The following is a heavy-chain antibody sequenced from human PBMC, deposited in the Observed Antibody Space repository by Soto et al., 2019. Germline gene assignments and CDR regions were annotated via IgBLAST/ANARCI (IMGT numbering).Heavy chain of an antibody. Sequence: VQLLESGGGLVQPGRSLRLSCAASGFSFSSYAMVWVRQAPGKGLEWVSVISARGGSSYFADSVKGRFTISRDNSKNVLSLEMNSLRADDTAIYFCAKGSIEYSASVDNWGQGTLVLVSS. J-gene: IGHJ4*02. D-gene: IGHD5-12*01. V-gene: IGHV3-23*01. CDR1: GFSFSSYA. CDR3: AKGSIEYSASVDN. CDR2: ISARGGSS.